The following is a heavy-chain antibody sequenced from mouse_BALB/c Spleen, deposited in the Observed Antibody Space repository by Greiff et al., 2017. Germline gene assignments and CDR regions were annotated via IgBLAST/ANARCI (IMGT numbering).Heavy chain of an antibody. D-gene: IGHD2-1*01. J-gene: IGHJ4*01. CDR1: GDSITSGY. Sequence: EVQLQQSGPSLVKPSQTLSLTCSVTGDSITSGYWNWFRKFPGNKLQYMGYISYSGSTYYTPSLKSRISLTRDTSMNQYYLQLNSVTTEYTATYYCARGGDGNSPYYARDYWGQGTSVTVSS. V-gene: IGHV3-8*02. CDR2: ISYSGST. CDR3: ARGGDGNSPYYARDY.